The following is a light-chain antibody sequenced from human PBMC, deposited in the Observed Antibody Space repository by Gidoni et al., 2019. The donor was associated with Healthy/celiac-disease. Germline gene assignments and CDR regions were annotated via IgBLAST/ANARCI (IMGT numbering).Light chain of an antibody. Sequence: EIVMTQSPATLSVSPGERATLSCRASQSVSSNLAWYQQKPGQAPRLLIYGASTRATGIPARFSGSESGTEFTLTISSLQSEDFAVYYCQQYNNWPPYTFXQXTKLXIK. V-gene: IGKV3-15*01. CDR2: GAS. J-gene: IGKJ2*01. CDR3: QQYNNWPPYT. CDR1: QSVSSN.